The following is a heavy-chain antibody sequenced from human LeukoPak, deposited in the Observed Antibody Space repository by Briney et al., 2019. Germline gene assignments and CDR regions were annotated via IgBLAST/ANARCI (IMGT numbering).Heavy chain of an antibody. D-gene: IGHD5-24*01. V-gene: IGHV4-4*07. Sequence: PSETLSLTCDVSGDSISSYYWSWIRQPAGKGLEWLGRIYPSGSANNNPSLKRRGTMSVNTSKNQFSLRLSSVTAADTAVYFCARGYNNWYFDLWGRGALGTVSS. CDR1: GDSISSYY. J-gene: IGHJ2*01. CDR3: ARGYNNWYFDL. CDR2: IYPSGSA.